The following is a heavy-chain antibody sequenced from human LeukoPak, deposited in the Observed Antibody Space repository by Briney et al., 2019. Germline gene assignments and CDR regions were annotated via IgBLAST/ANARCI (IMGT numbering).Heavy chain of an antibody. CDR2: IKQDGSEK. D-gene: IGHD2-21*02. V-gene: IGHV3-7*04. CDR3: AGVVTAIPYYFDY. J-gene: IGHJ4*02. CDR1: GFTFSSYW. Sequence: GGSLRLSCAASGFTFSSYWMSWVRQAPGKGQEWVANIKQDGSEKYYVDSVKGRFTISRDNAKNSLYLQMNSLRAEDTAVYYCAGVVTAIPYYFDYWGQGTLVTVSS.